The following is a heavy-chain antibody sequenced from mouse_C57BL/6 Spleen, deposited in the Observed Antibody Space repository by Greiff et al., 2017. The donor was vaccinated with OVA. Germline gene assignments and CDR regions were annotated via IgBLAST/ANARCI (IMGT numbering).Heavy chain of an antibody. CDR3: VRGSSLYFDV. D-gene: IGHD1-1*01. CDR2: IRSKSNNYAT. J-gene: IGHJ1*03. V-gene: IGHV10-1*01. Sequence: GGGLVQPKGSLKLSCAASGFSFNTYAMNWVRQAPGKGLEWVARIRSKSNNYATYYADSVKDRFTISRDDSESMLYLQMNNLKTEDTAMYYCVRGSSLYFDVWGTGTTVTVSS. CDR1: GFSFNTYA.